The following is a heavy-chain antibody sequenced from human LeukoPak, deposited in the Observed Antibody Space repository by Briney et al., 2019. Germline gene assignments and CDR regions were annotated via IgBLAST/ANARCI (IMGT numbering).Heavy chain of an antibody. J-gene: IGHJ5*02. CDR2: ISGSGGST. Sequence: GGSLRLSCAASGFTFSSYAMSWVRQAPGKGLKWVSAISGSGGSTYYADSVKGRFTISRDNSKNTLYLQMNSLRAEDTAVYYCAKDGACSGGSCYSEQYNWFDPWGQGTLVTVSP. CDR1: GFTFSSYA. D-gene: IGHD2-15*01. CDR3: AKDGACSGGSCYSEQYNWFDP. V-gene: IGHV3-23*01.